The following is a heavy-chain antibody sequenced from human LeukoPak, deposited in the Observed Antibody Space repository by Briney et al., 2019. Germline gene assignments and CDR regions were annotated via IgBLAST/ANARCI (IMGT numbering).Heavy chain of an antibody. V-gene: IGHV1-18*01. CDR2: ISAYNGNT. J-gene: IGHJ6*02. CDR3: ARANYYYYGMDV. Sequence: ASVTVSFMASGYTFTSYGISWVRQAPGEGLEWMGWISAYNGNTNYAQKLQGRVTMTTDTSTSTAYMELRSLRSDDTAVYYCARANYYYYGMDVWGQGTTVTVSS. CDR1: GYTFTSYG.